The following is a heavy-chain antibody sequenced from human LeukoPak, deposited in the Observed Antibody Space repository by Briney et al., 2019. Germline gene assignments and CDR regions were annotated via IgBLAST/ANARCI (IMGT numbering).Heavy chain of an antibody. CDR1: GFTFSSYA. CDR2: INHSGST. V-gene: IGHV4-34*01. CDR3: ARVRYSYGYTYDAFDI. Sequence: GSLRLSCAASGFTFSSYAMSWIRQPPGKGLEWIGEINHSGSTNYNPSLKSRVTISVDTSKNQFSLKLSSVTAADTAVYYCARVRYSYGYTYDAFDIWGQGTMVTVSS. D-gene: IGHD5-18*01. J-gene: IGHJ3*02.